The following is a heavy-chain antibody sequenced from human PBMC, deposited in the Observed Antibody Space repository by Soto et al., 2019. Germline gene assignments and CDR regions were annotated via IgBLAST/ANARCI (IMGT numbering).Heavy chain of an antibody. CDR2: IYHSGIT. V-gene: IGHV4-4*02. D-gene: IGHD5-12*01. Sequence: PSETLSLTCTVSGGSISTNDWWSWVRQPPGKGLEWIGEIYHSGITNYNPSLKSRVTISIDTSKNQFSLKLNSVTAADTAVYYCARVGDGYNYVDYWGQGTLVTVSS. J-gene: IGHJ4*02. CDR1: GGSISTNDW. CDR3: ARVGDGYNYVDY.